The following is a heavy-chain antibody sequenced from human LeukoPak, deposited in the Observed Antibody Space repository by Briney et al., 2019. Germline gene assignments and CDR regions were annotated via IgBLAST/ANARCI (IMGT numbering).Heavy chain of an antibody. D-gene: IGHD2-2*01. V-gene: IGHV4-59*07. J-gene: IGHJ5*02. Sequence: LSDTLSLTCSVSGGPISKYYWNWIRQPPGKGLEWIGYIYYSGNNTYRPPLKRRITVSIHISKNQFSLNVYSVPAADTAVYYCARSPPYCSSPGCYLDWFDPWGQGTLVTVSS. CDR2: IYYSGNN. CDR3: ARSPPYCSSPGCYLDWFDP. CDR1: GGPISKYY.